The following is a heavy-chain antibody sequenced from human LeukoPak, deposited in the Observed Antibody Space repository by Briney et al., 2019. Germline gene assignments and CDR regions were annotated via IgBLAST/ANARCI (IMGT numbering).Heavy chain of an antibody. V-gene: IGHV3-30-3*01. D-gene: IGHD3-10*01. CDR1: GFTFSSYA. J-gene: IGHJ4*02. Sequence: GGSLRLSCAASGFTFSSYAMHWVRQAPGKGLEWVAVISYDGSNKYYADSVKGRFTISRANSKNTLYLQMNSPRAEDTAVYYCARVWGRRITMVRGVIGYFDYWGQGTLVTVSS. CDR3: ARVWGRRITMVRGVIGYFDY. CDR2: ISYDGSNK.